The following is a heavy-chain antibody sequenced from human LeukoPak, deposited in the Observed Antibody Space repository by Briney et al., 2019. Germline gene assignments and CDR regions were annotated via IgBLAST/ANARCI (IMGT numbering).Heavy chain of an antibody. Sequence: SETLSLTCTVSGGSISSSSYYWGWIRQPPGKGLEWIGSIYYSGSTYYNPSLKSRVTISVDTSKNQFSLKLSSVTAADTAVYYCARESFGDYYDSSGYTLDYWGQGTLVTVSS. CDR3: ARESFGDYYDSSGYTLDY. V-gene: IGHV4-39*07. J-gene: IGHJ4*02. D-gene: IGHD3-22*01. CDR2: IYYSGST. CDR1: GGSISSSSYY.